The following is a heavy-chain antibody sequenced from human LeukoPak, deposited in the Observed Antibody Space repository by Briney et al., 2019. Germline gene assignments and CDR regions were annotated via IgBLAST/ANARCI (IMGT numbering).Heavy chain of an antibody. D-gene: IGHD2-15*01. CDR1: GYTFTGYY. Sequence: ASAKVSCKASGYTFTGYYRHWVRQAPGQGLEWMGWINPNSGGTNYAQKFQGRVTMTRDTSISTAYMELSRLRSDDTAVYYCARERTLTSCYYYWGQGTLVTVSS. CDR2: INPNSGGT. V-gene: IGHV1-2*02. J-gene: IGHJ4*02. CDR3: ARERTLTSCYYY.